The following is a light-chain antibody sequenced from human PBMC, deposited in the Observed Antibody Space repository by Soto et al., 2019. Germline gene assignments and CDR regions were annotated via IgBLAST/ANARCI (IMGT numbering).Light chain of an antibody. CDR3: KLSSGSAGDV. Sequence: QAVVTQETSLTVSPGGTVTLTCASSTGPVTSGHYPFWFQQKPGQAPRTLIYDTTNKHSSTPARFSGSLLGGKAALTLSGAQPEDEADYFCKLSSGSAGDVFGGGTKLTVL. J-gene: IGLJ2*01. CDR1: TGPVTSGHY. CDR2: DTT. V-gene: IGLV7-46*01.